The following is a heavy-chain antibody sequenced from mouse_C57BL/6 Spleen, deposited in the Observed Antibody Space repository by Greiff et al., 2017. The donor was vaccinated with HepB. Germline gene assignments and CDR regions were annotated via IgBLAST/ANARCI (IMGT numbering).Heavy chain of an antibody. D-gene: IGHD1-1*01. Sequence: EVHLVESGGGLVKPGGSLKLSCAASGFTFSDYGMHWVRQAPEKGLEWVAYISSGSSTIYYADTVKGRFTISRDNAKNTLFLQMTSLRSEDTAMYYCASMRYGNYAMDYWGQGTSVTVSS. CDR1: GFTFSDYG. V-gene: IGHV5-17*01. CDR2: ISSGSSTI. J-gene: IGHJ4*01. CDR3: ASMRYGNYAMDY.